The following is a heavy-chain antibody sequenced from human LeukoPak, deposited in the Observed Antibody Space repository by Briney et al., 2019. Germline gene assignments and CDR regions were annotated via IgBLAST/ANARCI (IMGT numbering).Heavy chain of an antibody. V-gene: IGHV3-30*18. D-gene: IGHD3-22*01. CDR2: ISYDGSNK. J-gene: IGHJ4*02. CDR1: GFTFSSYG. CDR3: AKPGSSGYYSLFVY. Sequence: GGSLRLSCAASGFTFSSYGMHWVRQAPGKGLEWVAVISYDGSNKYYADSVKGRFTISRDNSKNTLYLQMNSLRAEDTAVYYCAKPGSSGYYSLFVYWGQGTLVTVSS.